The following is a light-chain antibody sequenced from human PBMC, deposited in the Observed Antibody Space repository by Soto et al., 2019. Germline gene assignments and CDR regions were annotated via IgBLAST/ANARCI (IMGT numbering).Light chain of an antibody. CDR3: QQYNSYSMT. CDR1: QSIRSW. V-gene: IGKV1-5*01. J-gene: IGKJ1*01. CDR2: DAS. Sequence: DIQMTQSPSTLSASVGDRVTITCRASQSIRSWLAWYQQKPGKAPNLLIYDASTLQSGVPSRFSGGGSGTEFTLTISSLQPDDFATYYCQQYNSYSMTFGQGTKVEIK.